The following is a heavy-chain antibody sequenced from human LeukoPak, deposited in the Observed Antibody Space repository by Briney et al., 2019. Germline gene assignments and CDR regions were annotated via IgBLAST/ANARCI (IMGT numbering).Heavy chain of an antibody. CDR1: GFTFTDYY. V-gene: IGHV3-11*04. J-gene: IGHJ4*02. D-gene: IGHD5-24*01. CDR3: AKDSVGGDGYSSYFDY. CDR2: ITNSGTTI. Sequence: GGSLRLSCAASGFTFTDYYMSWIRQAPGKGLEWVSYITNSGTTIYYADSVKGRFTISKDNAKNSLYLQMNSLRAEDTAVYYCAKDSVGGDGYSSYFDYWGQGTLVTVSS.